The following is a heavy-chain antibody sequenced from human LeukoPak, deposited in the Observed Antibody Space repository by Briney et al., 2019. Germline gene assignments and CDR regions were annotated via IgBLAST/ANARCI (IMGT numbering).Heavy chain of an antibody. CDR2: IYYSGST. Sequence: PSETLSLTCTVSGGSISSGGYYWSWIRQHPGKGLEWIGYIYYSGSTYYNPSLKSRVTISVDTSKNQFSLKLSSVTAADTAVYYCARATYDSSGYYYVDAFDIWGQGTMVTVSS. V-gene: IGHV4-31*03. J-gene: IGHJ3*02. CDR1: GGSISSGGYY. D-gene: IGHD3-22*01. CDR3: ARATYDSSGYYYVDAFDI.